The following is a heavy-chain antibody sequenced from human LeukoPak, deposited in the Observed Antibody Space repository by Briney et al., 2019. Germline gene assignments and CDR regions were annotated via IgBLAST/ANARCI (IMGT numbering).Heavy chain of an antibody. CDR1: GYSISSGYY. CDR3: ARHLADGDSYKRGLET. Sequence: PSETLSLTCAVSGYSISSGYYCGCIRQPPGKGLEWIGSINHSGSTYYNPSLKSRVTISLDKAKSKVSLLLRTVSDSNTAVYFCARHLADGDSYKRGLETWGQKTLLTVPS. J-gene: IGHJ4*02. D-gene: IGHD3-10*01. V-gene: IGHV4-38-2*01. CDR2: INHSGST.